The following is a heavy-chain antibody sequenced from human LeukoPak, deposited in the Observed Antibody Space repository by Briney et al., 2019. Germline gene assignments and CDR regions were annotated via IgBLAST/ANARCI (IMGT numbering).Heavy chain of an antibody. CDR1: GDSVSSNSAA. CDR3: ARVPIVVAITTRNAFDI. V-gene: IGHV6-1*01. J-gene: IGHJ3*02. D-gene: IGHD3-22*01. Sequence: SQTLSLTCAISGDSVSSNSAAWNWIRQSPSRGLEWLGRTYYRSKWYNDYAVSVKSRITINPDTSKNQFSLQLNSVTPEDTAVYYCARVPIVVAITTRNAFDIWGQGTMVTVSS. CDR2: TYYRSKWYN.